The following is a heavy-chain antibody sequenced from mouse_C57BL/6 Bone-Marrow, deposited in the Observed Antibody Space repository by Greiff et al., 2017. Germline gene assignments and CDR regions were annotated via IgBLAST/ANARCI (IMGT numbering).Heavy chain of an antibody. J-gene: IGHJ3*01. D-gene: IGHD2-4*01. CDR2: ISDGGSYT. CDR3: AIYDYIFAY. Sequence: DVKLVESGGGLVKPGGSLKLSCAASGFTFSSYAMSWVRQTPEKRLEWVATISDGGSYTYYPDNVKGRFTISRDNAKNNLYLQMSHLKSEDTAMYYCAIYDYIFAYWGQGTLVTVSA. CDR1: GFTFSSYA. V-gene: IGHV5-4*03.